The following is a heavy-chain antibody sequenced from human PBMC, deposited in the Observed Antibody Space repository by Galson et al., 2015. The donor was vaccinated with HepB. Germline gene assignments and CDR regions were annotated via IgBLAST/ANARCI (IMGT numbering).Heavy chain of an antibody. D-gene: IGHD2-2*01. Sequence: SVKVSCKASGYTFTSYDINWVRQATGQGLEWMGWMNPNSGNTGYAQKFQGRVTMTRNTSISTAYMELSSLRSEDTAVYYCARAKRIGYCSSTSCPQGVYYYYYYMDVWGKGTTVTVSS. J-gene: IGHJ6*03. V-gene: IGHV1-8*01. CDR2: MNPNSGNT. CDR1: GYTFTSYD. CDR3: ARAKRIGYCSSTSCPQGVYYYYYYMDV.